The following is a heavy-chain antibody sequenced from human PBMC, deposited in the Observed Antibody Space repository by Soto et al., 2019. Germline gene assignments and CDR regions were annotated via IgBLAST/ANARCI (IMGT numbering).Heavy chain of an antibody. D-gene: IGHD2-15*01. V-gene: IGHV1-3*01. CDR2: INAGNGGT. CDR1: GYTFTSYP. Sequence: ASVKVSCKASGYTFTSYPMNWLRQAPGQRPEWMGWINAGNGGTKYSQKFQGRVSITRDTSASTAYMQLSRLRSEDTAVYYCATDRGGYCSGGSCFEAWFDPWG. J-gene: IGHJ5*02. CDR3: ATDRGGYCSGGSCFEAWFDP.